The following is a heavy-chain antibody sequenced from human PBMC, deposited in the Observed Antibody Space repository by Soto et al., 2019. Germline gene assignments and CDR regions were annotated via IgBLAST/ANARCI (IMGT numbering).Heavy chain of an antibody. Sequence: GGSLRLSCVACGFPFSSYAMSWVRQTPGKGLEWVSGISGSGGRTYYADSVKGRFTISRDNSNNTLSLQMHILRVEDTAVYFCAKGGYYSLFDIWGQGTVVTVSS. CDR2: ISGSGGRT. CDR1: GFPFSSYA. D-gene: IGHD3-16*01. V-gene: IGHV3-23*01. J-gene: IGHJ3*02. CDR3: AKGGYYSLFDI.